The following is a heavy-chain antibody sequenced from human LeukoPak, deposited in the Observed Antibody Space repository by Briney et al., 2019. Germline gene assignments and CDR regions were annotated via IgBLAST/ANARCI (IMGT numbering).Heavy chain of an antibody. J-gene: IGHJ4*02. CDR2: ISSSSSYI. V-gene: IGHV3-21*01. D-gene: IGHD3-22*01. Sequence: GGSLRLSCAASGFTFSSYSMNWVRQAPGKGLEWVSSISSSSSYIYYADSVKGRFTISRDNAKDSLYLEMNSLRAEDTAVYYCARVGYDSSGSDYWGQGTLVTVSS. CDR1: GFTFSSYS. CDR3: ARVGYDSSGSDY.